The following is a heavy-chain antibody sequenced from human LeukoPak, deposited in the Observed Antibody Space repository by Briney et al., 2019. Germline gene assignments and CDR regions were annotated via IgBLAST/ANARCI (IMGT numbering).Heavy chain of an antibody. J-gene: IGHJ4*02. CDR2: ISSSSTHI. CDR3: ARSEHSSSSFDY. D-gene: IGHD6-6*01. V-gene: IGHV3-21*01. CDR1: GFTLSSYS. Sequence: GGSLRLSCAASGFTLSSYSMNWVRQAPGGGLEWVSYISSSSTHIYYADSVKGRFTISRDNARNSLYLQMNSLRAEDTAIYYCARSEHSSSSFDYWGQGTLVTVSS.